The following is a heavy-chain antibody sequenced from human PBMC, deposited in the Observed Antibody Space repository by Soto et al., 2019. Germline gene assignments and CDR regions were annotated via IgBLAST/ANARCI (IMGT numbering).Heavy chain of an antibody. Sequence: QVQLVQSGAEVKKPGASVRVSCKASGDGFSNYGFSWVRQAPGQGLEWMGWISAYDGQTNYTKKFQGRVTITKDTSSSTAYMALRSLRSDDTAVYYCERGWYYDSSVYYAFDSWGLGTLVTVSS. V-gene: IGHV1-18*01. D-gene: IGHD3-22*01. J-gene: IGHJ4*02. CDR3: ERGWYYDSSVYYAFDS. CDR2: ISAYDGQT. CDR1: GDGFSNYG.